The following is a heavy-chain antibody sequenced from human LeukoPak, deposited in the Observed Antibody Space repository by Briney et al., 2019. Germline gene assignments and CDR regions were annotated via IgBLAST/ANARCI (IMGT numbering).Heavy chain of an antibody. Sequence: AGGSLRLSCAASGLSFTDSGFHWVRHASGKGLEWVARIANEATNYATAYAASVKGRFTIYRDNSKNTAYLQMNSLKTEDTAVYYCVRHRTAGIGENWFDPWGQGTLVTVSS. CDR2: IANEATNYAT. CDR1: GLSFTDSG. D-gene: IGHD3-10*01. V-gene: IGHV3-73*01. CDR3: VRHRTAGIGENWFDP. J-gene: IGHJ5*02.